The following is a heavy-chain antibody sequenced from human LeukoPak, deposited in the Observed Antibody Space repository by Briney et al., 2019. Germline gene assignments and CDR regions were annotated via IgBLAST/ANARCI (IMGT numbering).Heavy chain of an antibody. CDR3: ATVSYRFNWFDP. J-gene: IGHJ5*02. D-gene: IGHD1-26*01. CDR1: GYTLTELS. V-gene: IGHV1-24*01. Sequence: ASVKVSCKVSGYTLTELSMHWVRQAPGKGLEWMGGFDPEDGETIYEQKFQGRVTMTEDTSTDTAYMELSSLRSEDTAVYFCATVSYRFNWFDPWGQGTLVTVSS. CDR2: FDPEDGET.